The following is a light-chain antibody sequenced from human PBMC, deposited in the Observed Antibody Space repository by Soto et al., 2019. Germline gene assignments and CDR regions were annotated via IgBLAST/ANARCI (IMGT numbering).Light chain of an antibody. CDR2: GAS. Sequence: EIVMTQSPATLSVSPGERATLSCRASQSVSSNLAWYQQRLGQAPRLLIYGASTRATGIPARFSGSGSGTEFTLTISSLQSEDFAVYYCQQYNNWPLWTFGQGTKVDI. J-gene: IGKJ1*01. V-gene: IGKV3-15*01. CDR3: QQYNNWPLWT. CDR1: QSVSSN.